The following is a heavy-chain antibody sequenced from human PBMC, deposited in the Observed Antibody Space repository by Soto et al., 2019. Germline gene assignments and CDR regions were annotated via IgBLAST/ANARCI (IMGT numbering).Heavy chain of an antibody. J-gene: IGHJ4*02. D-gene: IGHD2-2*01. CDR2: ISKSDYT. Sequence: GGSLRLSCTASGFAFNNYSISWVRQAPGKGLEWVSSISKSDYTYYSDSVKGRFTISRDNAKNSVSLQMNTLRVEDTAVYYCAREDSIIIPAVSDFWGQGTLVTVSS. CDR1: GFAFNNYS. CDR3: AREDSIIIPAVSDF. V-gene: IGHV3-21*01.